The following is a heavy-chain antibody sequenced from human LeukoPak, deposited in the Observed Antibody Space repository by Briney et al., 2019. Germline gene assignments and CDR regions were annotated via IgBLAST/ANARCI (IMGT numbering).Heavy chain of an antibody. Sequence: GGSLRLSCAASGFTVSSNYMSWVRQAPGKGLEWVSVIYSGGSTYYADSVKGRFTISRDNSKNTLYLQMNSLRAEDTAVYYCAKCGAAAWDYYYYYMDVWGKGTTVTVSS. J-gene: IGHJ6*03. CDR2: IYSGGST. CDR1: GFTVSSNY. D-gene: IGHD6-13*01. CDR3: AKCGAAAWDYYYYYMDV. V-gene: IGHV3-66*01.